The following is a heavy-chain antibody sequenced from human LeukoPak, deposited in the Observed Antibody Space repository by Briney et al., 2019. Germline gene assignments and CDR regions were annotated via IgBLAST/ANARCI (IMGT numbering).Heavy chain of an antibody. Sequence: GGSLRLSYAASGFTFDDYAMYWVRQAPGKGLEWVSGISWNGDIKGYADSVKVRFTISRDNAQNSLYLQINSLRPEDTAFYSCAKDRMGAYFTIPDYWGQGTLVTVSS. CDR1: GFTFDDYA. CDR3: AKDRMGAYFTIPDY. V-gene: IGHV3-9*01. CDR2: ISWNGDIK. J-gene: IGHJ4*02. D-gene: IGHD2/OR15-2a*01.